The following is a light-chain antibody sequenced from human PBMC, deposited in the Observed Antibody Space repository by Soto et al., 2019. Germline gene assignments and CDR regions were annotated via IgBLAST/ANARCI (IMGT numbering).Light chain of an antibody. CDR1: QSVSRTD. J-gene: IGKJ1*01. Sequence: EIVLTQSPGTLSLSPGERATLSCRASQSVSRTDLAWYQQKPGQAPRLLMFGASSRATGIPDRFSGSGSGTDFTLTISRLEPEDFAVYYCQQYGSSLWTFGHGTKVEIK. CDR2: GAS. V-gene: IGKV3-20*01. CDR3: QQYGSSLWT.